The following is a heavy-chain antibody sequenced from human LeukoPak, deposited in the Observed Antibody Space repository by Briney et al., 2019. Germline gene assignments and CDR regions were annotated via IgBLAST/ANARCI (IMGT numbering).Heavy chain of an antibody. D-gene: IGHD2-2*01. J-gene: IGHJ5*02. CDR2: ISGTGGST. Sequence: PGGSLRLSCTASGFTFNSYAMSWVRQAPGKGLEWVSAISGTGGSTYYADSVKGRFTISRDNSKNTLYLQMNSLRTEDTAVYYCAKGVVVVPAAKGVSNWFDPWGQGTLVTVSS. CDR3: AKGVVVVPAAKGVSNWFDP. CDR1: GFTFNSYA. V-gene: IGHV3-23*01.